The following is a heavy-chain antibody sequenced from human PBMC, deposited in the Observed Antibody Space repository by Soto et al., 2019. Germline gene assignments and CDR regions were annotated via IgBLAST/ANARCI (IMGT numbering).Heavy chain of an antibody. J-gene: IGHJ4*02. CDR3: ARGRYGDY. Sequence: QVHLVQSGAEVKNPGASVKVSCKGSGYDFTTYGITWVRQAPGQGLEWMAWISAHTGNTNYAPNLQGRVTVTRDTSTSTAYIELRSLRSDDTAVYYCARGRYGDYWGQGALVTVSS. D-gene: IGHD1-1*01. CDR2: ISAHTGNT. V-gene: IGHV1-18*01. CDR1: GYDFTTYG.